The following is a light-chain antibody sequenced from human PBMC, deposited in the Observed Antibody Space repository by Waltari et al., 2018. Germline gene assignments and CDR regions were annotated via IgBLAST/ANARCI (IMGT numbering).Light chain of an antibody. CDR3: SSYAGSNNYV. Sequence: QSALTQPPSASGSPGQSVTISCTGTSSAIGSYHYVSWYQQYPGKAPKFLIYEVTKRPTGVPDRFSGSKSGNTASLTVSGLQAEDEADYYCSSYAGSNNYVFGTGTKVTVL. CDR2: EVT. J-gene: IGLJ1*01. CDR1: SSAIGSYHY. V-gene: IGLV2-8*01.